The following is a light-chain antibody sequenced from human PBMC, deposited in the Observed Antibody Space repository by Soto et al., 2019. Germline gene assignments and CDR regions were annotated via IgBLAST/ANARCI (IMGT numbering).Light chain of an antibody. CDR2: GAS. Sequence: EIVMTQSPATLSVSPGERATLSCRASQSVSSNLAWYQQKPGHAPRLLIYGASTRATGIPARFSGSVSGTEFTLTISSLQSEDFAVYYCQHYNNWPRTFGQGTTVEIK. J-gene: IGKJ1*01. CDR3: QHYNNWPRT. CDR1: QSVSSN. V-gene: IGKV3-15*01.